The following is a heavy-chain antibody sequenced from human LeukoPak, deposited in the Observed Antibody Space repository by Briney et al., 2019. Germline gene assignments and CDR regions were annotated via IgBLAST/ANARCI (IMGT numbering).Heavy chain of an antibody. CDR3: AKRSYDFWSGYFFDY. CDR1: GFTFSSYA. J-gene: IGHJ4*02. CDR2: ISGSGGST. Sequence: PGASLRLSCAASGFTFSSYAMSWVRQAPGKGLEWVSAISGSGGSTYYADSVKGRFTISRDNSKNPLYLQMNSLRAEDTAVYYCAKRSYDFWSGYFFDYWGQGTLVTVSS. V-gene: IGHV3-23*01. D-gene: IGHD3-3*01.